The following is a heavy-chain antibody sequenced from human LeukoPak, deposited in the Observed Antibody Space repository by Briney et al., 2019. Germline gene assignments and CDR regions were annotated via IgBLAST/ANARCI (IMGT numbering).Heavy chain of an antibody. CDR1: GFTFGNHW. J-gene: IGHJ4*02. CDR3: ATLVATTQFDY. Sequence: GGSLRLSCAVSGFTFGNHWMSWVRQAPGKGLEWVANIKQDGSEKYYVDSVKGRFTISRDNAKNSLYLQMNSLRAEDTAVYYCATLVATTQFDYWGQGTLVTVSS. V-gene: IGHV3-7*01. CDR2: IKQDGSEK. D-gene: IGHD5-12*01.